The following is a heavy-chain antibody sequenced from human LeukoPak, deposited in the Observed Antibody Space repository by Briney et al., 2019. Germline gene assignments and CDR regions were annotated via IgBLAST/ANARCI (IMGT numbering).Heavy chain of an antibody. D-gene: IGHD1-1*01. V-gene: IGHV3-23*01. CDR3: AKGQELDDGVFDS. CDR1: GFTFSSYA. J-gene: IGHJ4*02. Sequence: GGSLRLSCAASGFTFSSYAMSWVRQAPGKGLEWVSGITGSGDNTYYADSVKGRFTISRDNSKKTLYLQLNSLRVEDTAIYHCAKGQELDDGVFDSWGQGTLVTVSS. CDR2: ITGSGDNT.